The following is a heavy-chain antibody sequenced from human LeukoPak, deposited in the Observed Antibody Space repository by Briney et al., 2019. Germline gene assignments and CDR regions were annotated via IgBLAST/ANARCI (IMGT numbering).Heavy chain of an antibody. Sequence: SETLSLTCAVYGRSFSGYYWTWIRQTPGKGLERIGEINHSGITDYNPSLRSRVTISVDTSKNQFSLKLSSVTAADTAIYYCARAVIVVAAATQRNWFDPWGQGTLVTVSS. D-gene: IGHD2-15*01. CDR3: ARAVIVVAAATQRNWFDP. J-gene: IGHJ5*02. CDR2: INHSGIT. CDR1: GRSFSGYY. V-gene: IGHV4-34*01.